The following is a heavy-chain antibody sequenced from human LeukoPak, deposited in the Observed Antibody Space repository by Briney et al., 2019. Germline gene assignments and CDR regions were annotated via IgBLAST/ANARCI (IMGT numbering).Heavy chain of an antibody. CDR1: GFTFSSYS. CDR2: ISSSSSYI. J-gene: IGHJ3*02. D-gene: IGHD3-10*01. Sequence: PGGSLRLSCAASGFTFSSYSMNWVRQAPGKGLEWVSSISSSSSYIYYAASVRGRFAISRDNSQNTLHLQMNSLRLEDTAVYYCVKDWGVLPDYTADGFDIWGPGTMVTVSS. V-gene: IGHV3-21*01. CDR3: VKDWGVLPDYTADGFDI.